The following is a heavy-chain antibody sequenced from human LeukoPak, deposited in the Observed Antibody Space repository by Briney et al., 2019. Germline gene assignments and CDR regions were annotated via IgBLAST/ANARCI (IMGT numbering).Heavy chain of an antibody. V-gene: IGHV3-30-3*01. CDR2: ISYDGSNK. D-gene: IGHD2-2*01. Sequence: GGSLRLSCAASGFTFSSYAMHWVRQAPGKGLEWVAVISYDGSNKYYADSVKGRFTISRDNSKNTLYLQMNSLRAEDTAVYYCARAPLYCSSTSCPLDYWGQGTLVTVSS. J-gene: IGHJ4*02. CDR3: ARAPLYCSSTSCPLDY. CDR1: GFTFSSYA.